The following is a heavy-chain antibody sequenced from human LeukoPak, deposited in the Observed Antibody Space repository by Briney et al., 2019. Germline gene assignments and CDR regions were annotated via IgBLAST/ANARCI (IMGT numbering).Heavy chain of an antibody. V-gene: IGHV4-59*01. J-gene: IGHJ3*02. CDR3: VRTDTDDIVVVPSSYAFDI. CDR2: IYYSGST. D-gene: IGHD2-2*01. Sequence: SETLSLTCTVSGGSISSYYWSWIRQPPGKGLEWIGYIYYSGSTNYNPSLKSRVTISVDTSKNQFSLKLSSVTAADTAVYYCVRTDTDDIVVVPSSYAFDIWGQGTMVTVSS. CDR1: GGSISSYY.